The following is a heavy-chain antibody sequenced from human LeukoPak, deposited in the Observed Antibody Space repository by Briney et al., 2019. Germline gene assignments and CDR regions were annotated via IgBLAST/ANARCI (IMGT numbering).Heavy chain of an antibody. CDR2: IHYSGST. CDR3: ARAGGVVADPFDY. D-gene: IGHD2-15*01. J-gene: IGHJ4*02. V-gene: IGHV4-59*11. Sequence: PSETLSLTCSVSGASISSHYWSWIRQPPGKGLEWIGYIHYSGSTNCNPSLKSRVTISVDTSKNQFSLKLSSVTAADTAVYYCARAGGVVADPFDYWGQGTLVTVSS. CDR1: GASISSHY.